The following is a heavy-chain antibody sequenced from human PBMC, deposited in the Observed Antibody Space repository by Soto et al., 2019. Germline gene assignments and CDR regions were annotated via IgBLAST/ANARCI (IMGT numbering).Heavy chain of an antibody. V-gene: IGHV3-23*01. CDR2: ISGSGGST. CDR3: AKSLSPLTTDYMITFGGVIVPFDY. J-gene: IGHJ4*02. CDR1: GFTFSSYA. Sequence: PGGSLSLSCAASGFTFSSYAMSWVRQAPGKGLEWVSAISGSGGSTYYADSVKGRFTISRDNSKNTLYLQMNSLRAEDTAVYYCAKSLSPLTTDYMITFGGVIVPFDYWGQGTLVTVSS. D-gene: IGHD3-16*02.